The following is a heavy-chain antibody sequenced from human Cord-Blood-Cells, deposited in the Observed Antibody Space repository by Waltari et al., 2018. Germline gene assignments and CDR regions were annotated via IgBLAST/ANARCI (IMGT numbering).Heavy chain of an antibody. V-gene: IGHV3-7*01. CDR1: GFPFSSYW. D-gene: IGHD6-13*01. CDR2: IKQDGSEK. CDR3: AREESSSWPNWFDP. J-gene: IGHJ5*02. Sequence: EVQLVESGGGLVQPGGSLRLSCAASGFPFSSYWMTWVRPAPGKGLEWVANIKQDGSEKYYVDSVKGRFTISRDNAKNSLYLQMNSLRAEDTAVYYCAREESSSWPNWFDPWGQGTLVTVSS.